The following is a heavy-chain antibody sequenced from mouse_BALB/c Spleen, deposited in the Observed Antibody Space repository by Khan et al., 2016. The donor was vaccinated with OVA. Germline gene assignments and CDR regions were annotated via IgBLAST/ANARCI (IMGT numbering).Heavy chain of an antibody. V-gene: IGHV3-2*02. J-gene: IGHJ2*01. D-gene: IGHD1-2*01. Sequence: EVQLQESGPGLVKPSQSLSLICTVTGYSITSGYGWNWIRQFPGNKLEWMGYISYSGSTNYNPSLKSRISITRDTSKNQFFLQLNSVTTEDTATYYCARTARIKYWGQGTALTVSS. CDR1: GYSITSGYG. CDR2: ISYSGST. CDR3: ARTARIKY.